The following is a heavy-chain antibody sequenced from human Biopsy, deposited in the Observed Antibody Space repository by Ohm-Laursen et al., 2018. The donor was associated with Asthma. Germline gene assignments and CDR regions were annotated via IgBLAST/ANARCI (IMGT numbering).Heavy chain of an antibody. J-gene: IGHJ6*02. CDR3: ARAVDYSHYYGIDV. CDR2: ISVYNSNT. V-gene: IGHV1-18*01. D-gene: IGHD3-10*01. CDR1: GYTFNSAG. Sequence: VASVKVSCKTSGYTFNSAGITWVRQAPGQGLEWMGWISVYNSNTKVAQKLQDRVTMITDTSTSTAFMELRSLRSDDTGVYFCARAVDYSHYYGIDVWGQGTTVTVS.